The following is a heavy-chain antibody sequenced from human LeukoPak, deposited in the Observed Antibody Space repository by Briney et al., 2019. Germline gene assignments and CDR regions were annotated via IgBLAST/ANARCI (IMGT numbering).Heavy chain of an antibody. CDR3: AKDRGSGWNHFDY. CDR1: GFTFSSYG. J-gene: IGHJ4*02. Sequence: GGSLRLSCAASGFTFSSYGMHWVRQAPGKGLEWVAVISYDGSNKYYADSVKGRFTISRDNAKNSLYLQMNSLRAEDTALYYCAKDRGSGWNHFDYWGQGTLVTVSS. CDR2: ISYDGSNK. V-gene: IGHV3-30*18. D-gene: IGHD6-25*01.